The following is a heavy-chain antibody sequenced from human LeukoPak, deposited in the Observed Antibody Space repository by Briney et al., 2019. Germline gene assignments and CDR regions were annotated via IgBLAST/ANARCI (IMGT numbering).Heavy chain of an antibody. V-gene: IGHV3-30*04. D-gene: IGHD1-26*01. J-gene: IGHJ4*02. CDR2: ISYDGSNK. CDR1: GFTFSSYA. CDR3: ARDTLDSGSYFFDY. Sequence: GRSLRLSCAASGFTFSSYAMHWVRQAPGKGLEWVAVISYDGSNKYYADSVKGRFTISRDNSKNTLYPQMNSLRAEDTAVYYCARDTLDSGSYFFDYWGQGTLVTVSS.